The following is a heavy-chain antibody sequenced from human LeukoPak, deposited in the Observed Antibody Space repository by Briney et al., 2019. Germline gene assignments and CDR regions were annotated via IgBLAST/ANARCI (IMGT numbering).Heavy chain of an antibody. D-gene: IGHD3-22*01. J-gene: IGHJ4*02. Sequence: PGGSLRLSCAASGFTFSDYSMEWVRQAPGKGLEWISYISSASTTLYYAASVKGRFTTSRDNAKNSLYLQMNSLRAEDTAVYYCARGCGLHLSPASSYYDSRCRYFDERGQGTLVTVSS. V-gene: IGHV3-48*04. CDR1: GFTFSDYS. CDR2: ISSASTTL. CDR3: ARGCGLHLSPASSYYDSRCRYFDE.